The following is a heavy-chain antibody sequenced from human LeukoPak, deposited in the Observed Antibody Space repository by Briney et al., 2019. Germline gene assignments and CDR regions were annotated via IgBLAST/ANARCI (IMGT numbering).Heavy chain of an antibody. CDR3: AQYSYGLNYFDY. Sequence: SVTVSCKASGGTFSSYAISWVRQAPGPGLEWMGGIIPIFGTANYAQKFQGRVTITAVESTSTAYMELSSLRSEDTAVYYCAQYSYGLNYFDYWGQGTLVTVSS. J-gene: IGHJ4*02. D-gene: IGHD5-18*01. V-gene: IGHV1-69*01. CDR1: GGTFSSYA. CDR2: IIPIFGTA.